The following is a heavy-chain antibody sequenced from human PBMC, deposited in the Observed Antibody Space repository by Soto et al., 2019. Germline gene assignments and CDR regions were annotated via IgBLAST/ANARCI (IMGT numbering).Heavy chain of an antibody. V-gene: IGHV5-51*01. Sequence: AQLVQSGAEVKKPGESLRISCQASGYIFHNYWIGWVRQMPGRGLEWLGIIYPGDSNIRYNPSFQGQVTISADKSLSTTYLHWSSLKASDTAMYYCARQRYFDYWGQGTLVTVSS. J-gene: IGHJ4*02. CDR1: GYIFHNYW. CDR2: IYPGDSNI. CDR3: ARQRYFDY.